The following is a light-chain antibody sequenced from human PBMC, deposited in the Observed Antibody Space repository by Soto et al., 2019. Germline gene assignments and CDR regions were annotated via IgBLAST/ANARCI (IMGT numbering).Light chain of an antibody. CDR1: SSDVGGYNC. J-gene: IGLJ1*01. CDR2: DVS. Sequence: QSALTQPRSVSGSHGQSVTISCTGTSSDVGGYNCVSWYQQHPGKAPKLMISDVSQRPSGVPDRFSGSKSGNTASLTISGLQAEDEADYYCCSFAGSPYVFGTGTKLTVL. CDR3: CSFAGSPYV. V-gene: IGLV2-11*01.